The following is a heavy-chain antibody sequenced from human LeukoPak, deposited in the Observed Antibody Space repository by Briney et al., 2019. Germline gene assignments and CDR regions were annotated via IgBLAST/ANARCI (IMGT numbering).Heavy chain of an antibody. CDR3: AREILDPGKTHEY. Sequence: GSLRLSCAASGFTFSTYTMHWVRQVPGKGLVWVSRINNDGTATFFADSVKGRLTISRDNAKNTLYLQMDSLRAEDTAMYYGAREILDPGKTHEYWGQGTLVTVSS. D-gene: IGHD1-1*01. CDR2: INNDGTAT. V-gene: IGHV3-74*01. J-gene: IGHJ4*02. CDR1: GFTFSTYT.